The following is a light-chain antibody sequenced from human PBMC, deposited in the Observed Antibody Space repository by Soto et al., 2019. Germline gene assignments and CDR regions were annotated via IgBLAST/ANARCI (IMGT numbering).Light chain of an antibody. Sequence: EIVLAQSPGTLCLSPGGRATLSCRASQSVSSTYLAWYQQKPGQAPRILIYGTSSRASGIPDRFSGSGSGTDFTLTISGLEAEDFAVYYCQQSDTFGQGTRLEIK. CDR1: QSVSSTY. J-gene: IGKJ5*01. CDR2: GTS. V-gene: IGKV3-20*01. CDR3: QQSDT.